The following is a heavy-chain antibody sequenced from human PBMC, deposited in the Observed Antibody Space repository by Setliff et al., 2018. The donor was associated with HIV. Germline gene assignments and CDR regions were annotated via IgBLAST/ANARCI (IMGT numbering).Heavy chain of an antibody. D-gene: IGHD4-17*01. Sequence: KPSETLSLTCTVYGGSFSNYYTNWIRQPPGKGLEWIGELSPSGTTRSNPSLQSRVTISLDTPNNQFSLKLTSVTAADTAMYYCASFFVTTVTNQDYWGQGTPVTVS. CDR2: LSPSGTT. CDR3: ASFFVTTVTNQDY. CDR1: GGSFSNYY. J-gene: IGHJ4*02. V-gene: IGHV4-34*01.